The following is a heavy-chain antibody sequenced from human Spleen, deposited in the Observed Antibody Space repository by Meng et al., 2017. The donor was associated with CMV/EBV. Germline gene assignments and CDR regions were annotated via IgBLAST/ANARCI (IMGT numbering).Heavy chain of an antibody. CDR3: AKDIIRIQLWPRTKYYYYGMDV. V-gene: IGHV3-11*01. Sequence: GGSLRLSCEASGFTFNDYYMSWIRQAPGKGLEWVSYISSTFNTIYYADSVKCRFTISRDTAKNSLYLQRTILRAEDTAVYYCAKDIIRIQLWPRTKYYYYGMDVWGQGTTVTVSS. D-gene: IGHD5-18*01. J-gene: IGHJ6*02. CDR2: ISSTFNTI. CDR1: GFTFNDYY.